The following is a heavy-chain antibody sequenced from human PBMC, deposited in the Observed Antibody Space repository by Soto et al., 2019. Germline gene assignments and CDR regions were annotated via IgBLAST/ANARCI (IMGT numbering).Heavy chain of an antibody. Sequence: QVQLQQWGAGLLKPSETLSLTCAVYGGSFSGYSWTWIRQPPGKGLEWIGEINHSGSTKYNPSLGSRGNQSIDPAKNPFSLELRSVAAGDTGVYYCARIRMLGIGVWGSYRQHYFDHWGQGTLVTVSS. CDR1: GGSFSGYS. CDR2: INHSGST. CDR3: ARIRMLGIGVWGSYRQHYFDH. J-gene: IGHJ4*02. V-gene: IGHV4-34*01. D-gene: IGHD3-16*02.